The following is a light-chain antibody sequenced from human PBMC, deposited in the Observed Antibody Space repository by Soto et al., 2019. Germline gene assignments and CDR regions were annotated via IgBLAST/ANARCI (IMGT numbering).Light chain of an antibody. CDR2: GAS. V-gene: IGKV3-20*01. Sequence: EIVLTQSPGTLSLSPGERATLSCRASQSVSTYLAWYQQQPGQAPRLLIYGASSRATGIPDRFSGSGSGTDFTLTISGLEPEDSAVYYCQQYGRTFGGGTKVDIK. CDR3: QQYGRT. CDR1: QSVSTY. J-gene: IGKJ4*01.